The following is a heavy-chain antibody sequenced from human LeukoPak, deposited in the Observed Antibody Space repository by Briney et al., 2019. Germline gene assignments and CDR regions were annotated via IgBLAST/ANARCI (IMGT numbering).Heavy chain of an antibody. D-gene: IGHD2-15*01. V-gene: IGHV4-39*01. J-gene: IGHJ4*02. CDR1: GGSISSSNYY. CDR2: IFYSGST. Sequence: PSETLSLTCTVSGGSISSSNYYWGWIRQPPGKGLEWIGNIFYSGSTYYNPSLKSRVTISVDTSKNQFSLRLSSVTAADTAVYYCAKLALVVAALWGQGTLVTVSS. CDR3: AKLALVVAAL.